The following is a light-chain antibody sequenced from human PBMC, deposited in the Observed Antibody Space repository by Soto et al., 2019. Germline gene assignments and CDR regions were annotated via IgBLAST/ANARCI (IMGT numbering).Light chain of an antibody. J-gene: IGLJ2*01. Sequence: QSALTQPASVSGSPGQSITISCTGTSRDVGSYNLVSLYQQYPGKAPKLMIYEGSKRPSGVSNRFSGSKSGNTASLTISGLQAEDEADYYFCSYAGSSTSVIFGGGTKLTVL. CDR2: EGS. CDR3: CSYAGSSTSVI. CDR1: SRDVGSYNL. V-gene: IGLV2-23*01.